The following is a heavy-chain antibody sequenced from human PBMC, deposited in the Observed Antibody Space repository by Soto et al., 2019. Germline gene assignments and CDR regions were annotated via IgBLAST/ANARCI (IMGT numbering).Heavy chain of an antibody. J-gene: IGHJ3*01. Sequence: SETLSLTCAVYGGSFSADYWSWIRQPPGKGLEWIAEISHGGSTNYNPSLESRVTMSLDASNNRLSLTLTSVTAADTAVYYCARSPGDAFDLWGQGTMVTVSS. CDR2: ISHGGST. CDR3: ARSPGDAFDL. CDR1: GGSFSADY. V-gene: IGHV4-34*01.